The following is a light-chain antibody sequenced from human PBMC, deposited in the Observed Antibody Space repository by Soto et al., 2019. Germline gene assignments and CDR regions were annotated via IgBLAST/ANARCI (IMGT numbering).Light chain of an antibody. V-gene: IGKV4-1*01. J-gene: IGKJ1*01. CDR3: PQYYSTPPWT. CDR2: WAY. Sequence: VATQSQNSLAVCLCERDPINCKSSHPVLSSSNNKNYLAWYQQKPGQPPKLLLYWAYTRESGVPDRFSGSGSGTDFTLTISSLQAEDVAVYYWPQYYSTPPWTCGQGTKVDI. CDR1: HPVLSSSNNKNY.